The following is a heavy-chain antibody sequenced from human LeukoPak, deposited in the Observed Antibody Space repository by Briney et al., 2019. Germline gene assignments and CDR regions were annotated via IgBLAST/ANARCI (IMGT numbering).Heavy chain of an antibody. D-gene: IGHD6-19*01. CDR3: AKDRGIAVAVKYDY. V-gene: IGHV3-23*01. CDR2: ISSSGGST. CDR1: GFTFSSYA. J-gene: IGHJ4*02. Sequence: GGSLRLSCAASGFTFSSYAMSWVRQAPGKGLEWVSAISSSGGSTYYADSVKGRFTISRDNSKNTLYLQMNSLRAEDTAVYYCAKDRGIAVAVKYDYWGQGTLATVSS.